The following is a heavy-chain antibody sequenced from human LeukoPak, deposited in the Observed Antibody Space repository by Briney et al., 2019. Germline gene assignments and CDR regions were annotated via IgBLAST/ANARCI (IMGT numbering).Heavy chain of an antibody. CDR3: ARLGAAATPAYYYYYGMDV. D-gene: IGHD6-13*01. V-gene: IGHV4-4*02. Sequence: SETLSLTCAVSGGSISSSNWWSWVRQPPGKGLEWIGEISHSGSTDYTPSLRSRVTISVDKSKNQFSLRLNSVTAADTAVYYCARLGAAATPAYYYYYGMDVWGQGTTVSVSS. CDR1: GGSISSSNW. J-gene: IGHJ6*02. CDR2: ISHSGST.